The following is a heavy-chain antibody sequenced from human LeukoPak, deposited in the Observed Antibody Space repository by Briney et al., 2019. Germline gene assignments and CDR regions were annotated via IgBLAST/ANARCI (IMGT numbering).Heavy chain of an antibody. CDR1: GFTFSSYW. CDR3: ARLWQQQLVYGHLWVDY. CDR2: IKQDGSEK. D-gene: IGHD6-13*01. V-gene: IGHV3-7*01. Sequence: PGGSLRLSCAASGFTFSSYWMSWVRQAPGKGLEWVANIKQDGSEKYYVDSVKGRFTISRDNAKNSLYLQMNSLRAEDTAVYYCARLWQQQLVYGHLWVDYWGQGTLVTVSS. J-gene: IGHJ4*02.